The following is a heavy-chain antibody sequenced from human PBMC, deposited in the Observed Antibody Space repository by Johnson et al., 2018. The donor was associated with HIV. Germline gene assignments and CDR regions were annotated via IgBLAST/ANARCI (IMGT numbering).Heavy chain of an antibody. CDR3: ARRSIRSDAFDI. CDR2: INWNGGST. Sequence: MQLVESGGGVVRPGVSLRLSCAASGFTFDDYGMTWVRQVPWKGLEWVSGINWNGGSTGYADSVKGRFTISRDNAKNSLYLQMNSLRAGDTAVYYCARRSIRSDAFDIWGQGTLVTVSS. D-gene: IGHD4-11*01. J-gene: IGHJ3*02. V-gene: IGHV3-20*04. CDR1: GFTFDDYG.